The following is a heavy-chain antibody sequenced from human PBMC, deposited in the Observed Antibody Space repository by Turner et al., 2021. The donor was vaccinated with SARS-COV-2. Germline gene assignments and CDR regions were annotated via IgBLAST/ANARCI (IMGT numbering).Heavy chain of an antibody. CDR2: ISSSSSYI. CDR3: ARGTYYYVSSVYSGTNGFDP. Sequence: EVQLVESGGGLVKPGGSLRLSCAASGFTFSRYTMYWVRQAPGKGLEWVSAISSSSSYIYYADSVKCRFTISRDNAKNSLYLKMNSLRAEDTAVYYCARGTYYYVSSVYSGTNGFDPWGQGTLVTVSS. V-gene: IGHV3-21*01. J-gene: IGHJ5*02. CDR1: GFTFSRYT. D-gene: IGHD3-22*01.